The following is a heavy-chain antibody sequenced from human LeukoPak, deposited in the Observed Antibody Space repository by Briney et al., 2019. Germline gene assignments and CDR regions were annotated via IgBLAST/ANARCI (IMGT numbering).Heavy chain of an antibody. CDR1: GGSISSYY. Sequence: PSETLSLTCTVSGGSISSYYWSWIRQPPGKGLEWIGYIYYSGSTNYNPSLKSRVTISVDTSKNQFSLKLSSVTAADTAVYYCAREYYYGSGSYGFDPWGQGTLVTVSS. CDR3: AREYYYGSGSYGFDP. V-gene: IGHV4-59*01. CDR2: IYYSGST. J-gene: IGHJ5*02. D-gene: IGHD3-10*01.